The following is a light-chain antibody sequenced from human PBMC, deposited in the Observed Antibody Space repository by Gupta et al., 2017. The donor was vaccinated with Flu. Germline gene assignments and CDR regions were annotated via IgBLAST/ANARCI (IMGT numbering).Light chain of an antibody. CDR2: EVS. J-gene: IGLJ1*01. Sequence: HSALTQPASVSGSPGQSITISCTGPSSDVGGYNYVSWYQQHPGKAPKLMIYEVSNRPSGVSNRFSGSKSGTTASLTITGLQAEDEADYYCSSYKSSSTLYVFGTGTKVTVL. CDR3: SSYKSSSTLYV. V-gene: IGLV2-14*01. CDR1: SSDVGGYNY.